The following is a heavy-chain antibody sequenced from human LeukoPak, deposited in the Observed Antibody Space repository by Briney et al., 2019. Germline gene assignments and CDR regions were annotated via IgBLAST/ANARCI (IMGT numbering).Heavy chain of an antibody. CDR1: GFTFSSYG. J-gene: IGHJ4*02. D-gene: IGHD1-26*01. CDR2: IRYDGGNK. CDR3: AKDNQELGLFDY. V-gene: IGHV3-30*02. Sequence: GGSLRLSCAASGFTFSSYGMHWVRQAPGKGLEWVAFIRYDGGNKYYADSVKGRFTISRDNSKNTLYLQMNSLRAEDTAVYYCAKDNQELGLFDYWGQGTLVTVSS.